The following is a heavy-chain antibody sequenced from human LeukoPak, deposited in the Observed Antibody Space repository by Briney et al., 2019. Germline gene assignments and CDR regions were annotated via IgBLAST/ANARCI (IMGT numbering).Heavy chain of an antibody. Sequence: GGSLRLSCAASGFTFSSYAMSWVRQAPGKGLEWVSAISGSGGSTYYADSVKGRFTISRDNSKNTPYLQMNSLRAEDTAVYYCAKDLGLGDSIIWGQGTMVTVSS. CDR1: GFTFSSYA. V-gene: IGHV3-23*01. J-gene: IGHJ3*02. CDR3: AKDLGLGDSII. CDR2: ISGSGGST. D-gene: IGHD3-22*01.